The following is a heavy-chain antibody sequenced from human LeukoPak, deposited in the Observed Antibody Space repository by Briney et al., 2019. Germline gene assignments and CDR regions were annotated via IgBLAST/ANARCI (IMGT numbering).Heavy chain of an antibody. V-gene: IGHV1-3*01. D-gene: IGHD3-22*01. J-gene: IGHJ4*02. Sequence: ASVKVSCEASGYTFTSYAMHWVRQAPGQRLEWMGWINAGNGNTKYSQKFQGRVTITRDTSASTAYMELSSLRSEDTAVYYCARATYYYDSSGYYYDYWGQGTLVTVSS. CDR3: ARATYYYDSSGYYYDY. CDR2: INAGNGNT. CDR1: GYTFTSYA.